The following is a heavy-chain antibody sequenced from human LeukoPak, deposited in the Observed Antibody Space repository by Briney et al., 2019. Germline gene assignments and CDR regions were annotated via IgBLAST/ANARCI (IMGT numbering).Heavy chain of an antibody. Sequence: SVKVSCKASGGTLSSYAISWVRQAPGHGLEWMGGIIPIFGTANYAQKFQGRVTITADESTSTAYMELSSLRSEDTAVYYCARERCSGGSCYSNWFDPWGQGTLVTVSS. CDR3: ARERCSGGSCYSNWFDP. J-gene: IGHJ5*02. CDR1: GGTLSSYA. CDR2: IIPIFGTA. V-gene: IGHV1-69*13. D-gene: IGHD2-15*01.